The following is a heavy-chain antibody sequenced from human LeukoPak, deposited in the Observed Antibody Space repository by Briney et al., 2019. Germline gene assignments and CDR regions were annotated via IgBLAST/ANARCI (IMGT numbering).Heavy chain of an antibody. Sequence: PSETLSLTCTVSGGSISSSSYYWGWIRQPPGKGLEWIGSIYYSGSTYYNPSLKSRVTISVDTSKNQFSLKLSSVTAADTAVYYCARRGLPWSPFDYWGQGTLVTVSS. CDR1: GGSISSSSYY. D-gene: IGHD2-8*01. CDR2: IYYSGST. CDR3: ARRGLPWSPFDY. V-gene: IGHV4-39*01. J-gene: IGHJ4*02.